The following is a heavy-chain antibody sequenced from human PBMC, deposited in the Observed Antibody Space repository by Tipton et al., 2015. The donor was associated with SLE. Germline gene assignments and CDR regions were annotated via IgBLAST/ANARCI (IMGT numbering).Heavy chain of an antibody. D-gene: IGHD6-19*01. CDR1: GGSISSGGYP. J-gene: IGHJ4*02. CDR3: ARGPEQWLVNPHYFDY. CDR2: IYHSGST. V-gene: IGHV4-30-2*01. Sequence: TLSLTCAVSGGSISSGGYPWSWIRQPPGKGLEWIGYIYHSGSTYYNASLKSRVTISVDTSKNQFSLKLSSVTAADTAVYYCARGPEQWLVNPHYFDYWGQGTLVTVSS.